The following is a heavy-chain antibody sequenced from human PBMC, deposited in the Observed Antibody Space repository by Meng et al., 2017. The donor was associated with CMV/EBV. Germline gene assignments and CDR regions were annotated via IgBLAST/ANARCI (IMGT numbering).Heavy chain of an antibody. J-gene: IGHJ3*02. V-gene: IGHV3-30-3*01. Sequence: GESLKISCAASGFTFSSYAIHWVRQAPGKGLEWVAVISSDGSKAYYADSVRGRFTISRDNSKNTLHLQMVSLRAEDTAVYYCARVRMWRDRGNAFDIWGQGTMVTVSS. CDR2: ISSDGSKA. D-gene: IGHD5-24*01. CDR3: ARVRMWRDRGNAFDI. CDR1: GFTFSSYA.